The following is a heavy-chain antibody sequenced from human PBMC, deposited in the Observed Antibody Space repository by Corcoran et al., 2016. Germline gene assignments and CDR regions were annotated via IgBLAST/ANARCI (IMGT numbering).Heavy chain of an antibody. CDR2: INQGGSEK. CDR3: AWKGTGGGYYYGMDV. V-gene: IGHV3-7*01. Sequence: EVQLVESGGGLVQPGGSLRLSCAASGFTFSSHWMLWVRQAPGKGLEWVANINQGGSEKYYVDSVKGRFTISRDNAKNSLYLQMNSLSGEDTGAYCCAWKGTGGGYYYGMDVWGQGTTVTVSS. D-gene: IGHD1-26*01. J-gene: IGHJ6*02. CDR1: GFTFSSHW.